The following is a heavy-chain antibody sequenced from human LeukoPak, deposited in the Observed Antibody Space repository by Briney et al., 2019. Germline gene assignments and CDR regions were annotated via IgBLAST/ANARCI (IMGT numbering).Heavy chain of an antibody. V-gene: IGHV3-23*01. CDR1: GFTFSSYA. Sequence: GGSLRLSCAASGFTFSSYAMSWVRQAPGKGLEWVSAISGSGGSTYYADSVKGRFTISRDNSKNTLYLQMNSLGAEDTAVYYCAKETTYYYDSSGYSNYWGQGTLVTVSS. D-gene: IGHD3-22*01. CDR2: ISGSGGST. J-gene: IGHJ4*02. CDR3: AKETTYYYDSSGYSNY.